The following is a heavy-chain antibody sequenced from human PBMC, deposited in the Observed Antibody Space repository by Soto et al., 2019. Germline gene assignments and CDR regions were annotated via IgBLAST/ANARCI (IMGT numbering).Heavy chain of an antibody. CDR1: GASISGFY. Sequence: SETLSLTCTVSGASISGFYWSWIRKSAGKGLEWIGRIYATGTTDYNPPHKSRVMMSVDTSKKQFSLKLRSVTAADTAVYYCVRDGTKTLRDWFDPWGQGISVTVSS. J-gene: IGHJ5*02. V-gene: IGHV4-4*07. CDR2: IYATGTT. CDR3: VRDGTKTLRDWFDP. D-gene: IGHD1-1*01.